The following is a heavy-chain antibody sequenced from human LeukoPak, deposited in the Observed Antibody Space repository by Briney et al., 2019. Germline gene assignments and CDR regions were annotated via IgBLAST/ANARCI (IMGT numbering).Heavy chain of an antibody. J-gene: IGHJ4*02. V-gene: IGHV3-30*18. CDR3: AKDPRYCSSTSCYDRIYYFDY. D-gene: IGHD2-2*01. CDR1: EFTFSSYG. Sequence: GGSLRLSCAASEFTFSSYGMHWVRQAPGKGLEWVAVISYDGSNKYYADSVKGRFTISRDNSKNTLYLQMNSLRAEDTAVYYCAKDPRYCSSTSCYDRIYYFDYWGQGTLVTVSS. CDR2: ISYDGSNK.